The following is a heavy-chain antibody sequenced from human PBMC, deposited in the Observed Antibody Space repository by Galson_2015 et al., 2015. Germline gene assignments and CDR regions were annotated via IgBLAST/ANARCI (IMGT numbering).Heavy chain of an antibody. V-gene: IGHV3-23*01. CDR3: AKDMGAPLYYDSRRPFDY. CDR1: GFTFSSYE. CDR2: ISGSGGST. D-gene: IGHD3-22*01. J-gene: IGHJ4*02. Sequence: SLRLSCAACGFTFSSYEMNWVRQAPGKGLEWVSAISGSGGSTYYADSVKGRFTISRDNSKNTLYLKMNSLRAEDTAVYYCAKDMGAPLYYDSRRPFDYWGQGTLVTVSS.